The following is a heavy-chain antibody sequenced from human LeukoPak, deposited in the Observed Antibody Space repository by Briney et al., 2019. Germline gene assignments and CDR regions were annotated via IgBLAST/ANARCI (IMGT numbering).Heavy chain of an antibody. D-gene: IGHD3-9*01. Sequence: GGSLRLSCAASGFTFDDYGMSWVRQAPGKGLEWVSAISGSGGSTYYADSVKGRFTISRDNSKNTLYLQMNSLRAEDTAVYYCAKGDYDILTGYYYYYYMDVWGKGTTVTISS. V-gene: IGHV3-23*01. CDR2: ISGSGGST. CDR1: GFTFDDYG. CDR3: AKGDYDILTGYYYYYYMDV. J-gene: IGHJ6*03.